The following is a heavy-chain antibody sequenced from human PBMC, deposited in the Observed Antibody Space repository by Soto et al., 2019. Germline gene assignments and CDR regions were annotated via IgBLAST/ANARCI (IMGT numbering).Heavy chain of an antibody. CDR3: AFGGMVRGPPGYFDY. Sequence: ASVKVSCKVSGYTLTELSMHWVRQAPGKGLEWMGVIDPSGGGTSYAQKFQGRVTMTGDTSTSTVYMELSSLRSEDTAVYYSAFGGMVRGPPGYFDYWGQGTLVTVS. CDR1: GYTLTELS. J-gene: IGHJ4*02. D-gene: IGHD3-10*01. V-gene: IGHV1-24*01. CDR2: IDPSGGGT.